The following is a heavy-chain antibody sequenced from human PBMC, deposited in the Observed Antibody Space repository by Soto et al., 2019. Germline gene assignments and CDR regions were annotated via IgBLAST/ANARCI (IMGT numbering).Heavy chain of an antibody. CDR1: GGTFSSYG. CDR3: ARLDLAAAGPTNWFDP. D-gene: IGHD6-13*01. CDR2: IIPIFGTA. Sequence: GASVKVSCKASGGTFSSYGISWVRQAPGQGLEWMGGIIPIFGTANYAQKFQGRVTITADESTSTAYMELSSLRSEDTAVYYCARLDLAAAGPTNWFDPWGQGTLVTVSS. V-gene: IGHV1-69*13. J-gene: IGHJ5*02.